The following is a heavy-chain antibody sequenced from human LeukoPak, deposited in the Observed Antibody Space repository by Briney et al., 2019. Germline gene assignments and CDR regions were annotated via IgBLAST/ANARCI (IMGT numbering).Heavy chain of an antibody. Sequence: GESLQISCKGSGSRFTSYWIGWVRQLPGKGLEWMGIIYPGDSDTRYSPSFQGQVTISVDKSISTAYLQWSSLKASDTAMYYCTRRIAVSGIGYYGMDVWGQGTTVTVSS. D-gene: IGHD6-19*01. CDR3: TRRIAVSGIGYYGMDV. J-gene: IGHJ6*02. CDR1: GSRFTSYW. V-gene: IGHV5-51*01. CDR2: IYPGDSDT.